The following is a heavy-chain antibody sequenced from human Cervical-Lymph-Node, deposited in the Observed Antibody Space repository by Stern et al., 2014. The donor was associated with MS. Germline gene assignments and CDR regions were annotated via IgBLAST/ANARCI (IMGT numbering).Heavy chain of an antibody. J-gene: IGHJ4*02. CDR3: ARARVGDYARSPHLDS. CDR2: ISSNSTHT. Sequence: VQLEESGGGLVKPGESLRLSCDASGFTFSHYSINWVRQAPGQGLEWISSISSNSTHTDYADSGEDRFTIARDSAKNSVSLLMVSLRAEDTAVYYCARARVGDYARSPHLDSWGQGTLVTVSS. CDR1: GFTFSHYS. D-gene: IGHD4-17*01. V-gene: IGHV3-21*01.